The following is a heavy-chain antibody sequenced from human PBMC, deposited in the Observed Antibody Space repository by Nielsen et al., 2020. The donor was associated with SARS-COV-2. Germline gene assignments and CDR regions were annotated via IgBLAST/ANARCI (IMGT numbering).Heavy chain of an antibody. V-gene: IGHV3-9*01. D-gene: IGHD2-2*03. CDR1: GFTFDDYA. CDR3: ARMDIVVVPAAFDY. Sequence: GGSLRLSCAASGFTFDDYAMHWVRQAPGKGLEWISGISWNSGSIGYADSVKGRFTISRDNAKNTLYLQMNSLRAEDTAVYYCARMDIVVVPAAFDYWGQGTLVTVSS. J-gene: IGHJ4*02. CDR2: ISWNSGSI.